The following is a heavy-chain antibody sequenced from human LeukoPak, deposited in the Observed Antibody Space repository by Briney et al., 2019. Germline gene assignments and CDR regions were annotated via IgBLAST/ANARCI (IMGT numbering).Heavy chain of an antibody. V-gene: IGHV4-39*01. Sequence: PSETLSLTCTVSGGSISSSSYYWGWIRQPPGKGLEWIGSIYYSGSTYYNPSLKSRVTISVDTSKNQFSLKLSSVTAAVTAVYYCARQQWLEQDAFDIWGQGTMVTVSS. J-gene: IGHJ3*02. CDR3: ARQQWLEQDAFDI. D-gene: IGHD6-19*01. CDR2: IYYSGST. CDR1: GGSISSSSYY.